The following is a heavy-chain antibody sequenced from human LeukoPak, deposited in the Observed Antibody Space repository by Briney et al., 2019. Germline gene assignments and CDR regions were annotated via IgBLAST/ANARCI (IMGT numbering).Heavy chain of an antibody. CDR1: GGTFSSYA. CDR2: IIPILGIA. Sequence: GALVKVSCKASGGTFSSYAISWVRQAPGQGLEWMGRIIPILGIANYAQKFQGRVTITADKSTSTAYMELSSLRSEDTAVYYCARVGPEIGVDYWGQGTLVTVSS. CDR3: ARVGPEIGVDY. V-gene: IGHV1-69*04. D-gene: IGHD2-2*01. J-gene: IGHJ4*02.